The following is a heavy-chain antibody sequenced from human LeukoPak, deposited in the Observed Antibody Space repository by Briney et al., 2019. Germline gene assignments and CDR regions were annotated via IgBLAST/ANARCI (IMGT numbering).Heavy chain of an antibody. J-gene: IGHJ5*02. CDR1: GYTFTSYA. Sequence: ASVKVSCKASGYTFTSYAMHWVRQAPGQRLEWMGWINAGNGNTKYSQRFQGRVTITRDTSASTAYMELSSLRSEDTAVYYCARGRPLYGFDPWGQGTLVTVSS. V-gene: IGHV1-3*01. CDR2: INAGNGNT. CDR3: ARGRPLYGFDP. D-gene: IGHD2-8*01.